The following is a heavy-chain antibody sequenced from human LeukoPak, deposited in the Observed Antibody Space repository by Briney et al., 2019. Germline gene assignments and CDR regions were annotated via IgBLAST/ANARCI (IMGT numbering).Heavy chain of an antibody. V-gene: IGHV1-2*04. CDR3: ARAIRDYRGRYYGYYFDY. CDR2: INPNSGGT. Sequence: ASVKVSCKASGYTLTSYGISWVRQAPGQGLEWMGWINPNSGGTNYAQKFQGWVTVTRDTSISTAYMELSRLRSDDTAVYYCARAIRDYRGRYYGYYFDYWGQGTLVTVSS. D-gene: IGHD1-26*01. J-gene: IGHJ4*02. CDR1: GYTLTSYG.